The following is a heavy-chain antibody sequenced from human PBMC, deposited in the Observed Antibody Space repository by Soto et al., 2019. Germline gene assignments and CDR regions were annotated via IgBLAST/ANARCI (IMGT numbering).Heavy chain of an antibody. D-gene: IGHD3-10*01. Sequence: EVQLLESGGGLVQPGGSLRLSCAASGFTFGSYAMSWVRQAPGKGLEWVSLISGTGDSSEYANSVKGRFTISRDYSKTTVLLQMNSLSAEDTAVYFCAKDNGNYGSGSFSHWGQGTLLTVSS. CDR3: AKDNGNYGSGSFSH. J-gene: IGHJ4*02. V-gene: IGHV3-23*01. CDR1: GFTFGSYA. CDR2: ISGTGDSS.